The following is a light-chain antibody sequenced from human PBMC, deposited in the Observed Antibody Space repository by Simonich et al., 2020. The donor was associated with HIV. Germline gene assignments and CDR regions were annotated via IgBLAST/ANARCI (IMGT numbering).Light chain of an antibody. Sequence: EIVMTQSPATLSVSPGERATLPCRASQSVSSNLAWDQQKPGPAPRLLIYGASTRAPGVPPRCSGTESGTEFTLTISSLQAEDVAVYYCQQYYSTPQTFGQGTKVEIK. V-gene: IGKV3-15*01. CDR2: GAS. J-gene: IGKJ1*01. CDR1: QSVSSN. CDR3: QQYYSTPQT.